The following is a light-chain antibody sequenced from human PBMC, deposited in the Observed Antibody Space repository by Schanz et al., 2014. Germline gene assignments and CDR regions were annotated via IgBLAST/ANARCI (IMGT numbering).Light chain of an antibody. Sequence: QSVLTQPASVSGSPGQSITISCTGTSSDVGGYNYVSWYQQHPGKAPKLMIYDVSDRPSGVSNRFSGSKSGNTASLTISGLQAEDEADYYCSSYRRTAAVAVFGTGTKVTVL. CDR2: DVS. CDR1: SSDVGGYNY. J-gene: IGLJ1*01. V-gene: IGLV2-14*01. CDR3: SSYRRTAAVAV.